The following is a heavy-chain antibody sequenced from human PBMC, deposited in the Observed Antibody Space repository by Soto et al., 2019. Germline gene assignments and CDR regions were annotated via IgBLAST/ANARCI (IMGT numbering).Heavy chain of an antibody. J-gene: IGHJ4*02. CDR3: ARYSSAWGL. Sequence: GGSLRLSCAASGFTFSTYLMSWVRQAPGKGLEWVANIKYDGSETYYVDSVKGRFTISRDNAKNSLYLQMNSLRGEDTAVYYCARYSSAWGLWGQGTLVTVSS. V-gene: IGHV3-7*01. CDR2: IKYDGSET. CDR1: GFTFSTYL. D-gene: IGHD6-19*01.